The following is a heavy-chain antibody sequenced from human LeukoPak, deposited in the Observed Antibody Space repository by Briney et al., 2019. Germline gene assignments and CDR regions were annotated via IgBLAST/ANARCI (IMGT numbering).Heavy chain of an antibody. J-gene: IGHJ1*01. D-gene: IGHD4-17*01. CDR3: ARGTVTTGPYFQH. Sequence: SETLSLTCTVSGGSISSYYWRWIRQPPGKGLEWIGYIYYSGSTNYNPSLKSRVTISVDTSKNQFSLKLSSVTAADTAVYYCARGTVTTGPYFQHWGQGTLVTVSS. V-gene: IGHV4-59*01. CDR1: GGSISSYY. CDR2: IYYSGST.